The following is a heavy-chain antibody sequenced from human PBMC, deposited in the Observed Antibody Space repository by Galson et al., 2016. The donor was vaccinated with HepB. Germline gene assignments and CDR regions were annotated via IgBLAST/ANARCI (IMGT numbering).Heavy chain of an antibody. Sequence: SLRLSCAASGFTFSSYAMSWVRQAPGKGLEWVSVIYSGGGSTYYADSVKGRFTISGDNSNNTVYLQMNSLRAEDTAVYYCAKSPRGIAAAGRFDCWGQGTLVTVSS. V-gene: IGHV3-23*03. CDR2: IYSGGGST. CDR3: AKSPRGIAAAGRFDC. J-gene: IGHJ4*02. CDR1: GFTFSSYA. D-gene: IGHD6-13*01.